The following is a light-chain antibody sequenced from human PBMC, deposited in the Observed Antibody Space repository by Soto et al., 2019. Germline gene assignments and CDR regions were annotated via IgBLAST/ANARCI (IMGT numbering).Light chain of an antibody. CDR2: GAS. Sequence: EVVLTQSPGTLSLSPGERATLSCRASQSVSGSYLTWYQPKPGQAPRRLIFGASSRASGTPDRFSGSGSGTDFNLTISRLEPEDCAVYYCQQYDTSSYTFGQGTKLEIK. V-gene: IGKV3-20*01. CDR3: QQYDTSSYT. J-gene: IGKJ2*01. CDR1: QSVSGSY.